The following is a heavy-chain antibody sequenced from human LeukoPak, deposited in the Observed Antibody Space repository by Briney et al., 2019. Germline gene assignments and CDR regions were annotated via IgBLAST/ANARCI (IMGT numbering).Heavy chain of an antibody. CDR2: ISGSGGST. V-gene: IGHV3-23*01. J-gene: IGHJ1*01. CDR1: GFTFSSYV. Sequence: TGGSLRLSCAASGFTFSSYVMSWVRQAPGKGREWVSAISGSGGSTYYADSVKGRFTISRDNSKNTLYLQMNSLRAEDTAVYYCAKYCSGGSCYGPEYFQHWGQGTLVTVSS. D-gene: IGHD2-15*01. CDR3: AKYCSGGSCYGPEYFQH.